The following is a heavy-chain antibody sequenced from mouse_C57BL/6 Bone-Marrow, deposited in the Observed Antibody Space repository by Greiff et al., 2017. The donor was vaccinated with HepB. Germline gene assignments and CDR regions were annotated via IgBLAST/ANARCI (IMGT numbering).Heavy chain of an antibody. CDR1: GFTFSNYW. CDR3: TVYDGPFDY. D-gene: IGHD2-3*01. CDR2: IRLKSDNYAT. Sequence: EVKLEESGGGLVQPGGSMKLSCVASGFTFSNYWMNWVRQSPEKGLEWVAQIRLKSDNYATHYAESVKGRFTISRDDSKSSVYLQMNNLRAEDTGIYYCTVYDGPFDYWGQGTTLTVSS. V-gene: IGHV6-3*01. J-gene: IGHJ2*01.